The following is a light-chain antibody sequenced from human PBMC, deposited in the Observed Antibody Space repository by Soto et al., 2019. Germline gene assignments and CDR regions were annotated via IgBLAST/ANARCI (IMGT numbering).Light chain of an antibody. Sequence: QSALTQPASVSGSPGQSITISCTGTSSDVGGYNYVSWYQQHPGKAPKLMIYDVSNRPSGVSNRFSGSKSGNTASLTISGLQAEDEAAYYCSSYTSSSTLDVVFGGGTQLTVL. CDR3: SSYTSSSTLDVV. CDR2: DVS. V-gene: IGLV2-14*01. CDR1: SSDVGGYNY. J-gene: IGLJ2*01.